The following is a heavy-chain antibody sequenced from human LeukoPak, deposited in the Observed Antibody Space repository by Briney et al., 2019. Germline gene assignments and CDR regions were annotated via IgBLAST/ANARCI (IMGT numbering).Heavy chain of an antibody. CDR2: IYYSGST. J-gene: IGHJ6*03. D-gene: IGHD3-10*01. CDR3: ASGTFGELLPNYYYYYYMGV. CDR1: GGSISSYY. V-gene: IGHV4-59*01. Sequence: PSETLSLTCTVSGGSISSYYWSWIRQPPGKGLEWIGYIYYSGSTNYNPSLKSRVTISVDTSKNQFSLKLSSVTAAGTAVYYCASGTFGELLPNYYYYYYMGVWGKGTTVTISS.